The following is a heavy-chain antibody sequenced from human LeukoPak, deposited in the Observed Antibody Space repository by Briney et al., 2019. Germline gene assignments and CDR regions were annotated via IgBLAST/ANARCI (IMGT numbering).Heavy chain of an antibody. CDR3: ARGYNYGHHFDY. Sequence: GGSLRLSCAASGFTVSTNYINWVRQAPGKGLEWLSVLYSGGSAVYADSVRGRFTISRDNSKNTLYLQMNRLRAGDTAVYYCARGYNYGHHFDYWGQGTLVTVYS. J-gene: IGHJ4*02. CDR2: LYSGGSA. V-gene: IGHV3-53*01. D-gene: IGHD5-18*01. CDR1: GFTVSTNY.